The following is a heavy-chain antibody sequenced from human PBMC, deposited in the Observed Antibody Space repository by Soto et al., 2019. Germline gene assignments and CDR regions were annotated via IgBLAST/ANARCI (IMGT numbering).Heavy chain of an antibody. Sequence: QVQVVQSGAEVKKPGSSVKVSCRTSGGSFNTYAVSWVRQAPGHGLEWLGGLIPIFGKANYARKFQARVTITADEATSTAFMELSSLRSEDTAVYYCARSSEGRQSHAYEMDVWGLGTTVTVSS. CDR3: ARSSEGRQSHAYEMDV. CDR1: GGSFNTYA. CDR2: LIPIFGKA. J-gene: IGHJ6*02. D-gene: IGHD3-10*01. V-gene: IGHV1-69*01.